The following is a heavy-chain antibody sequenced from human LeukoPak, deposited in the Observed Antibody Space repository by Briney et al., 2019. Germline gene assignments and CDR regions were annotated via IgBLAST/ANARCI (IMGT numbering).Heavy chain of an antibody. CDR3: ARGFALDF. CDR1: GDTVSSNSAA. CDR2: TYYRSKWYY. Sequence: SQTLSLTCAISGDTVSSNSAAWNWIRQSPSRGLEWLGRTYYRSKWYYDYVVSVKSLITISPDTSKNQFSLQLNSVTADDTAVYYCARGFALDFWGQGTMVTVSS. V-gene: IGHV6-1*01. J-gene: IGHJ3*01.